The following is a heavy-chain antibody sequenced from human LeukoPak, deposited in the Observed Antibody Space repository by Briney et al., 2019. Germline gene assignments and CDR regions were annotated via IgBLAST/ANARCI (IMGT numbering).Heavy chain of an antibody. D-gene: IGHD2-8*01. CDR1: GGSFSGYY. CDR2: INHSGST. V-gene: IGHV4-34*01. J-gene: IGHJ4*02. Sequence: SETLSLTCAVYGGSFSGYYWSWIRQPPGKGLEWIGEINHSGSTIYNPSLKSRVTISVDTSKNQFSLNLNSVTAADTAVYYCARGGSSCTNGVCYTVVGVFYPRYFDYWGQGTLVTVSS. CDR3: ARGGSSCTNGVCYTVVGVFYPRYFDY.